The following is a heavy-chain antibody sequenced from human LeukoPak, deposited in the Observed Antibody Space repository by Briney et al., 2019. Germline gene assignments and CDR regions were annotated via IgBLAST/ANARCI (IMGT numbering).Heavy chain of an antibody. Sequence: PGGSLRLSCAASGFTFSSYAMHWVRQAPGKGLEWVAVISCDGSNKYYADSVKGRFTISRDNSKNTLYLQMNSLRAEDTAVYYCGSGYCSGGSCYSISVFDYWGQGTLVTVSS. CDR3: GSGYCSGGSCYSISVFDY. CDR2: ISCDGSNK. CDR1: GFTFSSYA. V-gene: IGHV3-30-3*01. J-gene: IGHJ4*02. D-gene: IGHD2-15*01.